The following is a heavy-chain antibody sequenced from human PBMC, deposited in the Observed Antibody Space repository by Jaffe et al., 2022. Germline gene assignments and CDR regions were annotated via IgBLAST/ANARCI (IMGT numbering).Heavy chain of an antibody. CDR1: GGSFSGYY. CDR2: INHSGST. J-gene: IGHJ6*03. V-gene: IGHV4-34*01. Sequence: QVQLQQWGAGLLKPSETLSLTCAVYGGSFSGYYWSWIRQPPGKGLEWIGEINHSGSTNYNPSLKSRVTISVDTSKNQFSLKLSSVTAADTAVYYCARDGYDSSGYYFYYYYMDVWGKGTTVTVSS. CDR3: ARDGYDSSGYYFYYYYMDV. D-gene: IGHD3-22*01.